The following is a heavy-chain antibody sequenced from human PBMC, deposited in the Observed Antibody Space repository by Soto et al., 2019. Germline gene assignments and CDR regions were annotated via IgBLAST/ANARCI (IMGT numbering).Heavy chain of an antibody. CDR2: MNPNSGNT. V-gene: IGHV1-8*01. Sequence: QVQLVQTGAEVKKHGASVKVSCKASVYTFTSYDINWVRQATGQGLEWMGWMNPNSGNTGNAQKYQGRVTMTRNTSISTAYMELSSLRSEDTAVYYCAIERTGTTSMDVWGQGTTVTVSS. D-gene: IGHD1-1*01. J-gene: IGHJ6*01. CDR3: AIERTGTTSMDV. CDR1: VYTFTSYD.